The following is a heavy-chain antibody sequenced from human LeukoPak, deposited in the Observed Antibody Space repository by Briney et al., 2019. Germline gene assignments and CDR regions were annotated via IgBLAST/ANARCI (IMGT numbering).Heavy chain of an antibody. D-gene: IGHD6-13*01. J-gene: IGHJ4*02. V-gene: IGHV1-8*01. CDR2: MNPNSGNI. Sequence: APVKVSCKASGYTFTSYDINWVRQATGQGLEWMGWMNPNSGNIGYAQKFQGRVTMTRNTSISTAYTELSSLRSEDTAVYYCAREITGYSSSWRDYWGQGTLVTVSS. CDR3: AREITGYSSSWRDY. CDR1: GYTFTSYD.